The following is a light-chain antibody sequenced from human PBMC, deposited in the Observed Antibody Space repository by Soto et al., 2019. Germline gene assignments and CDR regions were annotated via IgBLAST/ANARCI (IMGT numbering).Light chain of an antibody. Sequence: IQMTQSPSSLSASVGDRVIITCRASQGIGNSLALYQQKAGRVPTRLMHYASTLLSGVPSRFSGSGSGTDFTLTISSLQPEDVATYYCQKYDSTPWTFGQGTKVEIK. J-gene: IGKJ1*01. CDR2: YAS. CDR3: QKYDSTPWT. V-gene: IGKV1-27*01. CDR1: QGIGNS.